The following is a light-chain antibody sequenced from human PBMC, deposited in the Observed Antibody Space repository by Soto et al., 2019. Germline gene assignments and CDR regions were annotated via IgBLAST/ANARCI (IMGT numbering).Light chain of an antibody. J-gene: IGKJ4*01. Sequence: EIVLTQSPATLSLSPGERATLSCRASQSVSSYLAWYQQKPGQAPRLLIYDASNRATGIPARFSGSGSGTDFTLTISSLALEDFAVYYCQQRSNWPLLTFGGGTKVEIK. CDR2: DAS. V-gene: IGKV3-11*01. CDR1: QSVSSY. CDR3: QQRSNWPLLT.